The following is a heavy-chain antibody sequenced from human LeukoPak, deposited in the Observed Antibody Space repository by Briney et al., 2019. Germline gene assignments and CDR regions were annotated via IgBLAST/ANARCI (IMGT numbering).Heavy chain of an antibody. CDR2: IYYSGST. V-gene: IGHV4-39*01. D-gene: IGHD6-19*01. CDR1: GGSISSYY. J-gene: IGHJ4*02. Sequence: SETLSLTCTVSGGSISSYYWGWIRQPPGKGLEWIGSIYYSGSTYYNPSLKSRVTISVDTSKNQFSLKLSSVTAADTAVYYCARRGARSSGWYSYYFDYWGQGTLVTVSS. CDR3: ARRGARSSGWYSYYFDY.